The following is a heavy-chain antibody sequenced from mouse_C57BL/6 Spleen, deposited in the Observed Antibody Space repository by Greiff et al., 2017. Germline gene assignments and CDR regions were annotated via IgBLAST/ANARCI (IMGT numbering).Heavy chain of an antibody. J-gene: IGHJ1*03. V-gene: IGHV5-17*01. CDR2: ISSGSSTI. CDR1: GFTFSDYG. D-gene: IGHD2-4*01. CDR3: ARPIDYDGWYFDV. Sequence: EVKLMESGGGLVKPGGSLKLSCAASGFTFSDYGMHWVRQAPEKGLEWVAYISSGSSTIYYADTVKGRFTISRDNAKNTLYLQMTSLRSEDTAMCYCARPIDYDGWYFDVWGKGTTVTVSA.